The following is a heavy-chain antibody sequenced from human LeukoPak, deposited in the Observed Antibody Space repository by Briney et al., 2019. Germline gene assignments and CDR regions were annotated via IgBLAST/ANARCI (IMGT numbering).Heavy chain of an antibody. J-gene: IGHJ4*02. CDR2: VNHSGST. V-gene: IGHV4-34*01. CDR1: GESFSGYY. D-gene: IGHD5-12*01. CDR3: ARARGEVAIDY. Sequence: SETLSLTCAVYGESFSGYYWTWVRQPPGKGLEWIGEVNHSGSTNYNPSLKSRVGISADTSKNQFSLKLRSVTAADTAVYYCARARGEVAIDYWGQGTLVTVSS.